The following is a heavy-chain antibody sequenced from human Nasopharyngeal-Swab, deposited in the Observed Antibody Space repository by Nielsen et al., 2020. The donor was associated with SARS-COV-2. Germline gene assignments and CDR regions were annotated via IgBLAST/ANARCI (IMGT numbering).Heavy chain of an antibody. J-gene: IGHJ4*02. CDR2: VYYSGST. CDR3: ARDQKYYFEKSGYFDY. D-gene: IGHD3-22*01. V-gene: IGHV4-59*01. Sequence: SETLSLTGTVSGGPLSSYYWSWIRQSPGTGLEWIGNVYYSGSTEYNPSLQSRAIISLDTTKNQFSLRLSSVTAADTAVYFCARDQKYYFEKSGYFDYWGQGAHVTVSS. CDR1: GGPLSSYY.